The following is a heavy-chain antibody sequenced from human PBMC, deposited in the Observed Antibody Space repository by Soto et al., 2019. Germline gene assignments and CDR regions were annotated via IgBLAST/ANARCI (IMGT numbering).Heavy chain of an antibody. J-gene: IGHJ6*03. V-gene: IGHV3-21*01. CDR3: ARVSIAAPRGYYYYMDV. CDR2: ISSSSSYI. Sequence: GGSLRLSCAASGLTFSSYSMNWVRQAPGKGLEWVSSISSSSSYIYYADSVKGRFTISRDNAKNSLYLQMNSLRAEDTAVYYCARVSIAAPRGYYYYMDVWGKGTTVTVSS. CDR1: GLTFSSYS. D-gene: IGHD6-6*01.